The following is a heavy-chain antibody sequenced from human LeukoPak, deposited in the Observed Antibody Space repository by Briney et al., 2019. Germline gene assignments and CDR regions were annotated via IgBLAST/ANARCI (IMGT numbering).Heavy chain of an antibody. Sequence: PGGSLRLSCEASGFSFSSYWMTWVRQAPGKGLEWVANIKQDGSEKYYVDSVKGRFTISRDNAKISVYLQMNSLGAEDTAVYYCAREDYYGSGNYVAWGGAFDVWGQGTTVTVSS. CDR1: GFSFSSYW. V-gene: IGHV3-7*01. J-gene: IGHJ3*01. CDR2: IKQDGSEK. D-gene: IGHD3-10*01. CDR3: AREDYYGSGNYVAWGGAFDV.